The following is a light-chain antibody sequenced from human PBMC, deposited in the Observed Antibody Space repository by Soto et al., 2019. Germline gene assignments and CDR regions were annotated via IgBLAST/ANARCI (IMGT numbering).Light chain of an antibody. J-gene: IGLJ2*01. Sequence: QSVLTQSPSVSAAPGQKVSISCSGTSSNIGDNYVSWYQHLPGTAPQLLIYDNNKRPSGIPDRFSGSKSGTSATLGITGLQTGDEADYYCGTWDSRLSIVVFGGGTKLTVL. CDR3: GTWDSRLSIVV. CDR2: DNN. V-gene: IGLV1-51*01. CDR1: SSNIGDNY.